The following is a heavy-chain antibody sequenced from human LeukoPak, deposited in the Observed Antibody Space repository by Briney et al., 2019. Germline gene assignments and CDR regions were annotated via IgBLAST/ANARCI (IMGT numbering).Heavy chain of an antibody. Sequence: GGSLRLSCAASGFTFSSYAMSWVRQAPGKGLEWVSAISGGGGSTYYADSVKGRFTISRHNSKNTLSLRMNSLRTEDTAVYYCAKGQSAEYYYYYYMDVWGKGTTVTVSS. CDR3: AKGQSAEYYYYYYMDV. J-gene: IGHJ6*03. V-gene: IGHV3-23*01. CDR1: GFTFSSYA. CDR2: ISGGGGST.